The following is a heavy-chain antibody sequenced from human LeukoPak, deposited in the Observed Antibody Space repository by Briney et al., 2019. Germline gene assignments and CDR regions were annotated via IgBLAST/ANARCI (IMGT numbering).Heavy chain of an antibody. CDR3: AKDFVGVAVAGL. V-gene: IGHV3-23*01. J-gene: IGHJ4*02. CDR1: GLTVSSNY. CDR2: ISAGGGST. Sequence: GGSLRLSCAASGLTVSSNYMSWVRQAPGKGLEWVSAISAGGGSTYYADSVKGRFTISRDNSKNTLSLQMNSLRAEDTAVYYCAKDFVGVAVAGLWGQGSLVTVSS. D-gene: IGHD6-19*01.